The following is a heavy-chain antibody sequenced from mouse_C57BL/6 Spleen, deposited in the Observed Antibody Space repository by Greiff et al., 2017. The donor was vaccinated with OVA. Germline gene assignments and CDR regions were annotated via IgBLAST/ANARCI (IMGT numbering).Heavy chain of an antibody. CDR3: ATKAYGSSNMDY. V-gene: IGHV3-6*01. Sequence: VQLKESGPGLVKPSQSLSLTCSVTGYSITSGYYWNWIRQFPGNKLEWMGYISYDGSNNYNPSLKNRISITRDTSKNQFFLKLNSVTTEDTATYYCATKAYGSSNMDYWGQGTSVTVSS. J-gene: IGHJ4*01. D-gene: IGHD2-2*01. CDR1: GYSITSGYY. CDR2: ISYDGSN.